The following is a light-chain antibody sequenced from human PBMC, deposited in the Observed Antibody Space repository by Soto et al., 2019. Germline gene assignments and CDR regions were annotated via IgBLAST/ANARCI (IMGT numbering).Light chain of an antibody. V-gene: IGKV3-20*01. CDR2: AS. CDR3: QHYGTSAL. CDR1: QSVSDSY. Sequence: EIVLTQSPGTLSLSPGERATLSCRASQSVSDSYLAWYQQKPGQAPRLLIYASSRATGIPDRFSGSGSGTDFTLTISRLEPEDFAVYYCQHYGTSALFGXGTKV. J-gene: IGKJ3*01.